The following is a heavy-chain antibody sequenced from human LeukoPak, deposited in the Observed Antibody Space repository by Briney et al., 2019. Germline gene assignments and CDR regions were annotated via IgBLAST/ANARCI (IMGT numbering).Heavy chain of an antibody. CDR1: GFTFSSYA. CDR3: ANIAARRVYYYYMDV. Sequence: GGSLRLSCAASGFTFSSYAMSWGRQAPGKGLEWVSAISGSGGSTYYADSVKGRFTISRDNSKNTLYLQMNSLRAEDTAVYCCANIAARRVYYYYMDVWGKGTTVTVSS. V-gene: IGHV3-23*01. J-gene: IGHJ6*03. D-gene: IGHD6-6*01. CDR2: ISGSGGST.